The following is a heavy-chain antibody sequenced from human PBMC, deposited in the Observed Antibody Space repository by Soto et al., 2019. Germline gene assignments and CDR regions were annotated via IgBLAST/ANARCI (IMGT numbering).Heavy chain of an antibody. CDR2: INNDGSDT. V-gene: IGHV3-74*01. CDR3: TRDSTHRRLDP. D-gene: IGHD3-3*02. CDR1: GFTFSNYW. J-gene: IGHJ5*02. Sequence: EVQLVESGGDLVQPGGSLRLSCAASGFTFSNYWMHWVRQAPGKGLVWVSRINNDGSDTLYAKSVKVQFTISRDNAKSTLYLQMNSLRAEDTAVYYCTRDSTHRRLDPWGQGTLVTVSS.